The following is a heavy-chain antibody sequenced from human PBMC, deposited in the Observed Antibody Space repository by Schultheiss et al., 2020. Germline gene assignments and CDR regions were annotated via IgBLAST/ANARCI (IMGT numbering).Heavy chain of an antibody. J-gene: IGHJ6*02. CDR3: ARDEGIAVASYYYYGMDV. D-gene: IGHD6-19*01. CDR1: GFTLSDYY. CDR2: ISSSGSTI. V-gene: IGHV3-11*01. Sequence: GGSLRLSCAASGFTLSDYYMSWIRQAPGKGLEWVSYISSSGSTIYYADSVKGRFTISRDNAKNSLYLQMNSLRAEDTAVYYCARDEGIAVASYYYYGMDVWGQGTTVTVSS.